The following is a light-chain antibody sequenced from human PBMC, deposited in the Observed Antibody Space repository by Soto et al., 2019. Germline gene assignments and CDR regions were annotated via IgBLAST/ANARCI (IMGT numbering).Light chain of an antibody. J-gene: IGKJ1*01. CDR2: GAF. V-gene: IGKV3-20*01. CDR3: QQYGSSPRT. Sequence: EIVMAQSPATLSVSPGERATLSCRASQSVSSNYLAWYQQKPGQAPRLLIYGAFKRATGIPDRFSGSGSGTDFTLTISRMEPEDFAVYCCQQYGSSPRTFGQGTKVDI. CDR1: QSVSSNY.